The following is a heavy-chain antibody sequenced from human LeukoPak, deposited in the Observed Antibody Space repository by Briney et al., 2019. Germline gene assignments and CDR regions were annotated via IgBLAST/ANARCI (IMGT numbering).Heavy chain of an antibody. D-gene: IGHD2-2*01. CDR2: IYYSGST. V-gene: IGHV4-39*01. J-gene: IGHJ4*02. CDR1: GGSISSSSYY. CDR3: ARGPIGYCSSTSCYLLHY. Sequence: SETLSLTCTVSGGSISSSSYYWGWIRQPPGKGLEWIGSIYYSGSTYYNPSLKSRVTISVDTSKNQFSLKLSSVTAADTAVYYCARGPIGYCSSTSCYLLHYWGQGTLVTVSS.